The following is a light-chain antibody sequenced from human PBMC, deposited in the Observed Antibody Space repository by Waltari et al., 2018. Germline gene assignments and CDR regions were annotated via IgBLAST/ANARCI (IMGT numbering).Light chain of an antibody. CDR2: GAY. V-gene: IGKV3-20*01. CDR3: QQYDTSPGT. CDR1: QSLSIAY. Sequence: EIVLTQSPGSLSLSPGERATLPCRASQSLSIAYLAWSQHKAGQAPRPLISGAYYRAPDTPDRFSGSGSGTDFTLTISRLEPEDFAVYYCQQYDTSPGTFGQGTKLEIK. J-gene: IGKJ2*01.